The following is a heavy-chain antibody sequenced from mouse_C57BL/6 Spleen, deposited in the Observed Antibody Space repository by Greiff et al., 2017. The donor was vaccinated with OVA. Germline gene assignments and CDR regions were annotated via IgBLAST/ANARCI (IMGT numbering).Heavy chain of an antibody. D-gene: IGHD1-1*01. J-gene: IGHJ2*01. Sequence: QVQLQQPGAELVKPGASVKLSCKASGYTFTSYWMHWVKQRPGRGLEWIGRIAPNSGGTKYNEKFKSKATLTVDKPSSTAYMQLSSLTSEDSAVYYCARCYYYGSDYFDYWGKGTTLTVSS. CDR2: IAPNSGGT. V-gene: IGHV1-72*01. CDR3: ARCYYYGSDYFDY. CDR1: GYTFTSYW.